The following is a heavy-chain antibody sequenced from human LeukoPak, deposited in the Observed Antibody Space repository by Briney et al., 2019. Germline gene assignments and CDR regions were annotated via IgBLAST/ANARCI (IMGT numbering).Heavy chain of an antibody. V-gene: IGHV3-7*03. J-gene: IGHJ6*02. CDR1: GFTFSNYW. CDR2: IKQDGSEK. D-gene: IGHD2-15*01. CDR3: ARVSGYCSGGSCYGLPSHGMDV. Sequence: GGSLRLSCAASGFTFSNYWMNWVRQAPGKGLEWVANIKQDGSEKYYVDSVKGRFTISRDNAKNSLYLQMNSLRVEDTAVYYCARVSGYCSGGSCYGLPSHGMDVWGQGTTVTVSS.